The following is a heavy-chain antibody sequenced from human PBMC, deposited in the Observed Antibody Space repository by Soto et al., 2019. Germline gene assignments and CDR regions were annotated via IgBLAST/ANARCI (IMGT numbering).Heavy chain of an antibody. CDR3: NTYYDFGGGHTPL. CDR1: VFVFTNGG. D-gene: IGHD3-3*01. Sequence: QLVESGGVLVNPGGSLEPSGAGSVFVFTNGGLNWVGQAPGKGLEWVGGIKSKPDGETTDYAAPVKGRFTISRDDSTNTLYLQMNSLQTEDSGLYYCNTYYDFGGGHTPLWGQGTLVTVSS. J-gene: IGHJ4*02. CDR2: IKSKPDGETT. V-gene: IGHV3-15*07.